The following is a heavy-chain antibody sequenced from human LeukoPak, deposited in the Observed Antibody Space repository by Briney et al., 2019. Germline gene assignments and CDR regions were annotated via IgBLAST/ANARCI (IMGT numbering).Heavy chain of an antibody. Sequence: ASVKASCKASGGTFSSYAIGWVRQAPGQGLEWMGRIIPIFGTANYAQKFQGRVTITTDESTSTAYMELSSLRSEDTAVYYCAVYSSGWYGENYYFDYWGQGTLVTVSS. CDR2: IIPIFGTA. CDR3: AVYSSGWYGENYYFDY. CDR1: GGTFSSYA. J-gene: IGHJ4*02. D-gene: IGHD6-19*01. V-gene: IGHV1-69*05.